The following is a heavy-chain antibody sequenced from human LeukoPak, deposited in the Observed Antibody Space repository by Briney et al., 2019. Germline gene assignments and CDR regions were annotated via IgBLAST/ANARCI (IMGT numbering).Heavy chain of an antibody. J-gene: IGHJ4*02. V-gene: IGHV3-9*01. D-gene: IGHD3-9*01. CDR1: GFTFDDYA. CDR3: ARGGDILTGYYLYYFDY. CDR2: ISWNSGSI. Sequence: PGRSLRLSCAASGFTFDDYAMHWVRQAPGKGLEWVSGISWNSGSIGYADSVKGRFTISRDNAKSSLYLQMNSLRAEDTAVYYCARGGDILTGYYLYYFDYWGQGTLVTVSS.